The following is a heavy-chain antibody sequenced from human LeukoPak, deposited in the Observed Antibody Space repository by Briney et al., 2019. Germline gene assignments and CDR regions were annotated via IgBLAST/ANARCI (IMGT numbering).Heavy chain of an antibody. J-gene: IGHJ3*02. Sequence: GASVKVSCKASGYTFTGYYMHGMRQAPGQGLEWMGWINPNSGGTNYAQKFQGRVTMTRDTSISTAYMELSRLRSDDTAVYYCAREYPRGSPDAFDIWGQGTMVTVSS. V-gene: IGHV1-2*02. CDR1: GYTFTGYY. CDR2: INPNSGGT. CDR3: AREYPRGSPDAFDI. D-gene: IGHD1-26*01.